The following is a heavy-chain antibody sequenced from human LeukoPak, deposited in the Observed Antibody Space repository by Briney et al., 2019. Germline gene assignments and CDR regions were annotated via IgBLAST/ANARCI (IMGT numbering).Heavy chain of an antibody. CDR2: INSDGSST. D-gene: IGHD3-22*01. J-gene: IGHJ4*02. V-gene: IGHV3-74*01. CDR3: AKHFDIVVVIAFFDY. CDR1: GFTFSSYW. Sequence: PGGSLRLSCAASGFTFSSYWMHWVRQASGKGLVWVSRINSDGSSTSYADSVKGRFTISRDNAKNTLYLQMNSLRAEDTAVYYCAKHFDIVVVIAFFDYWGQGTLVTVSS.